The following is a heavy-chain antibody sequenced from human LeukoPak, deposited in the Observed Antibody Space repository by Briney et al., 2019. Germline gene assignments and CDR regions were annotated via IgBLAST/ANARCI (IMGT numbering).Heavy chain of an antibody. CDR2: IYYSGST. V-gene: IGHV4-31*03. J-gene: IGHJ5*02. D-gene: IGHD3-3*01. Sequence: KPSETLSLTCTVSGGSISSGGYYWSWIPQHPGKGLDWIVYIYYSGSTYYNPSLKSRVTISVDTSKNQFSLKLSSVTAADTAVYYCAREVPITIFGVVVNWFDPWGQGTLVTVSS. CDR3: AREVPITIFGVVVNWFDP. CDR1: GGSISSGGYY.